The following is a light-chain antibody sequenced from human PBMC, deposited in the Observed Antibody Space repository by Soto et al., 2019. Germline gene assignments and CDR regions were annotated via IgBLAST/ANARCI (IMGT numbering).Light chain of an antibody. V-gene: IGLV2-11*01. Sequence: QSGLTQPRSVSGPPGQSVTISCTGTSSDVGGYNYVSWYQQHPGKAPKLMIYDVSQRPSGVPDRFSGSKSGNTASLTISGPQSEDEADYYCCSYAGSYTYVFGTGTKVTVL. CDR2: DVS. CDR3: CSYAGSYTYV. J-gene: IGLJ1*01. CDR1: SSDVGGYNY.